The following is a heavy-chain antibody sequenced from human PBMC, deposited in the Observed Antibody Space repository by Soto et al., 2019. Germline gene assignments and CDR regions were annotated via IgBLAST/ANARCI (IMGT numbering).Heavy chain of an antibody. D-gene: IGHD3-10*01. CDR3: ARVDYDSTYGFYYYGLDV. CDR1: GGTFSSYS. Sequence: QVHLVQSGAEVKKPGSSVRVSCKTSGGTFSSYSFTWVRQAPGQGLEWMGEIIPILNTANFAQKFQIRVTITADEPTSTVYMDLSSLSPDDTAVYYCARVDYDSTYGFYYYGLDVWGQGTTVTVSS. J-gene: IGHJ6*02. V-gene: IGHV1-69*01. CDR2: IIPILNTA.